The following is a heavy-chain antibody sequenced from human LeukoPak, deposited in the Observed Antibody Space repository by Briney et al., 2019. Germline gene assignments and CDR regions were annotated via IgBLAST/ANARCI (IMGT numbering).Heavy chain of an antibody. CDR3: ARDGGRAAAAALDY. V-gene: IGHV3-48*03. CDR2: ISSSGTTK. J-gene: IGHJ4*02. CDR1: GFTFSNYE. D-gene: IGHD6-13*01. Sequence: GGSLRISCAASGFTFSNYEMNWVRQAPGKGLEWVSYISSSGTTKYYADSVKGRFTISRDNAKNSLYLQMNSLRAEDTAVYYCARDGGRAAAAALDYWDPGNMVTVSS.